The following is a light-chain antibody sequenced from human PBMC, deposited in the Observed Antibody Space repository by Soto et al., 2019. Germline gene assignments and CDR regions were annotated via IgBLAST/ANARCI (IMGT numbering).Light chain of an antibody. CDR1: SSDVGGYIY. V-gene: IGLV2-14*01. J-gene: IGLJ1*01. CDR2: DVS. Sequence: QSALTQPASVSGSPGRSITISCTGTSSDVGGYIYVSWYQQQPGKAPKLMIYDVSNRPSGVSNRFSGSKSGNTASLTISGLQAEDEADYYCTSYTNSGTDVFGTGTKLTVL. CDR3: TSYTNSGTDV.